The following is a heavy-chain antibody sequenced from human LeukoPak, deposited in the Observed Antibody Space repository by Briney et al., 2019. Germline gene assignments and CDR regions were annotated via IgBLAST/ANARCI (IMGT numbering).Heavy chain of an antibody. Sequence: PSETLSLTCSVSGGSISTYDWSWIRQPPGKGLEWIGDIYNTGGTTYNPSLKSRVIISADTSKNQFSLRLVSVTAADTAVYYCARVRSGYCRSPNCANNWFDPWGQGTLATVSS. CDR3: ARVRSGYCRSPNCANNWFDP. D-gene: IGHD2-2*03. CDR1: GGSISTYD. V-gene: IGHV4-59*01. CDR2: IYNTGGT. J-gene: IGHJ5*02.